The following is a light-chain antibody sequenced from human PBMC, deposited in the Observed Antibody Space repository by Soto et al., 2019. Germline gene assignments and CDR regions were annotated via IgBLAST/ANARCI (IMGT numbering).Light chain of an antibody. CDR1: QSISSW. Sequence: DIQMTQSPSTLSASVGDRVTITCRASQSISSWLAWYRQKPGKAPKLLISDASSLKSGVPSRFSGSGSATEFTLTISSLQPDDFATYYCQQYNSYSRTFGQGTKVDIK. J-gene: IGKJ1*01. V-gene: IGKV1-5*01. CDR2: DAS. CDR3: QQYNSYSRT.